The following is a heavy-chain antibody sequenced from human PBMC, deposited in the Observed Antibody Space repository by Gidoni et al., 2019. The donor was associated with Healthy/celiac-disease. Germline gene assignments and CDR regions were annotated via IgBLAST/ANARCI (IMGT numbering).Heavy chain of an antibody. D-gene: IGHD5-12*01. Sequence: EVQLVESGGGLVQPGGSLRLSCAASGCTFSSYWMSWVRQAPWKGLEWVANIKQCGSEKYYVDSGKGRFTISRDNAKNSLYLQMNSLRAEDTAVYYCARGGEVDIVATMADYWGQGTLVTVSS. J-gene: IGHJ4*02. CDR3: ARGGEVDIVATMADY. CDR1: GCTFSSYW. CDR2: IKQCGSEK. V-gene: IGHV3-7*03.